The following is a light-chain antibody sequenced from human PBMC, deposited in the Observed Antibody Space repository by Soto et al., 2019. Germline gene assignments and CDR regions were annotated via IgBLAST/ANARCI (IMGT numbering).Light chain of an antibody. V-gene: IGLV1-40*01. CDR1: SSNIGAGYD. J-gene: IGLJ2*01. Sequence: VLTQPPAVSGAPGQRVTISCTGSSSNIGAGYDVHWYQQLPGTAPKLLIYGNSNRPSGVPDRFSGSKSGTSASLAITGLQAEDEADYYCQSYDSSLSAVVFGGGTKVTVL. CDR3: QSYDSSLSAVV. CDR2: GNS.